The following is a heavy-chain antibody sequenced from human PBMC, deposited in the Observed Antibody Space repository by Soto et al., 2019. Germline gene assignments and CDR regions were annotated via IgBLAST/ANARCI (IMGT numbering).Heavy chain of an antibody. CDR1: GFSFTTYV. CDR2: ISHDGSYK. V-gene: IGHV3-30*18. CDR3: AKGLLAIVGTTLPRDAFNI. D-gene: IGHD1-26*01. J-gene: IGHJ3*02. Sequence: QVQLVESGGGVVQPGRSLRLSCAASGFSFTTYVMHWVRQAPGKGLEWVAVISHDGSYKYYGGAVKGRFTISRDTSKNAVYLEINSLRPEDTAVYYCAKGLLAIVGTTLPRDAFNIWGQGTMVTVSS.